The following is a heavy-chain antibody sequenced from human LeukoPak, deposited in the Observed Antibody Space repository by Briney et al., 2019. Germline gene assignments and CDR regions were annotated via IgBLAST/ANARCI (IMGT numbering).Heavy chain of an antibody. J-gene: IGHJ6*03. V-gene: IGHV3-30*02. CDR3: AKDQSTGTSWTSYYMDV. D-gene: IGHD1-14*01. Sequence: GGSLRLSCAASGFTSNSYGMHWVRQAPGKGLEGVSFIRYDGSDKYYADSVTGRFTVSRDSSKNTLYLQMNSLRVEDTAVYYCAKDQSTGTSWTSYYMDVWGKGTTVTVSS. CDR1: GFTSNSYG. CDR2: IRYDGSDK.